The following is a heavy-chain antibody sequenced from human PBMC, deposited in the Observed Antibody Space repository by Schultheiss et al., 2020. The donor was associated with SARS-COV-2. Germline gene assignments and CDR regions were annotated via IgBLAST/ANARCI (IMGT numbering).Heavy chain of an antibody. CDR2: ISSSSNYI. Sequence: GESLKISCAASGFTFSNYAMSWVRQAPGKGLEWVSSISSSSNYIYYADSVKGRFTISRDNAKNSLYLQMNSLRGEDTAVYYCARGPSPDYGYYFDYWGQGTLVTVSS. J-gene: IGHJ4*02. V-gene: IGHV3-21*01. CDR1: GFTFSNYA. D-gene: IGHD4-17*01. CDR3: ARGPSPDYGYYFDY.